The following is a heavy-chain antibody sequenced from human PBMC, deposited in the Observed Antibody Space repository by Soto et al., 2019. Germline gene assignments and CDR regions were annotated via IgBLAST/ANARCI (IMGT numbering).Heavy chain of an antibody. V-gene: IGHV4-30-2*01. J-gene: IGHJ5*02. CDR2: IYHSGST. CDR3: ARGQQNCSGGSCYLNWFDP. D-gene: IGHD2-15*01. CDR1: GGSISSGGYS. Sequence: PSETLSLTCAVSGGSISSGGYSWSWIRQPPGKGLEWIGYIYHSGSTYYNPSLKSRVTISVDRSKNQSSLKLSSVTAADTAVYYCARGQQNCSGGSCYLNWFDPWGQGTLVTVSS.